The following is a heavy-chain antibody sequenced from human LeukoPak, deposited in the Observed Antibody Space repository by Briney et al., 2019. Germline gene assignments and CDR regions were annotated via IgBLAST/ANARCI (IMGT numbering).Heavy chain of an antibody. CDR3: ASIRPVVVPAGHRDYYYYYMDV. V-gene: IGHV4-59*01. D-gene: IGHD2-2*01. CDR2: IYYSGST. J-gene: IGHJ6*03. Sequence: PSETLSLTCTVSGGSISSYYWSWIRQPPGKGLEWIGYIYYSGSTNYNPSLKSRVTISVDTSKNQFSLKLSSVTAADTAVYYCASIRPVVVPAGHRDYYYYYMDVWGKGTTVTASS. CDR1: GGSISSYY.